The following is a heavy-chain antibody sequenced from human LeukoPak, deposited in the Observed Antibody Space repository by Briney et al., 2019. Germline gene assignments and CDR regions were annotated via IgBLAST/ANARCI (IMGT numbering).Heavy chain of an antibody. Sequence: PGGSLRLSCAASGFTFSSYGMHWVRQAPGKGLEWVAVISYDGSNKYYADSVKGRFTISRDNSKNTLYLQMNSLRAEDTAVYYCAKDGALSLYCGGDCYPSSLLAHYFDYWGQGTLVTVSS. CDR1: GFTFSSYG. V-gene: IGHV3-30*18. J-gene: IGHJ4*02. CDR2: ISYDGSNK. CDR3: AKDGALSLYCGGDCYPSSLLAHYFDY. D-gene: IGHD2-21*02.